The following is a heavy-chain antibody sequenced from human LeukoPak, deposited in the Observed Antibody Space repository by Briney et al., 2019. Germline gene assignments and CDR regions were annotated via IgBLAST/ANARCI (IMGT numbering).Heavy chain of an antibody. CDR1: GFTFSHYY. CDR3: ARDYYGTGSYDEGDY. V-gene: IGHV3-11*01. Sequence: GGSLRLSCAASGFTFSHYYISWIRQAPGTGLERVSYISSSGSTIYYADPVKGRFTISRDNAKNSLYLQMNSLRAEDTAVYYCARDYYGTGSYDEGDYWGQGTLVTVCS. CDR2: ISSSGSTI. D-gene: IGHD3-10*01. J-gene: IGHJ4*02.